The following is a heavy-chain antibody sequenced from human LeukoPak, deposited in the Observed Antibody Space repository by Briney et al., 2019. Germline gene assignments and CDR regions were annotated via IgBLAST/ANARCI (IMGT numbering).Heavy chain of an antibody. CDR3: TKDLPYTRGLALNY. D-gene: IGHD6-19*01. J-gene: IGHJ4*02. Sequence: PGGSLRLSCVASGITFSYAWMVWVGQAPGKGLEWVCRIKSKADGATTDYGVPVKDRFTISRDDSKNTLYLQMNSLKTEDTAVYYCTKDLPYTRGLALNYWGQGTLVTVSS. CDR1: GITFSYAW. CDR2: IKSKADGATT. V-gene: IGHV3-15*01.